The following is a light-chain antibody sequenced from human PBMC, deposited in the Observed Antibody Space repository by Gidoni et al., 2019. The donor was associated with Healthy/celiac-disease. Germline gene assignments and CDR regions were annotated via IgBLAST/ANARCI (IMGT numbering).Light chain of an antibody. J-gene: IGKJ1*01. V-gene: IGKV1-39*01. CDR1: QSISSY. CDR3: QQSYSTLWT. CDR2: AAS. Sequence: DNQLTPSPSSLSASVGDRVTIPCRASQSISSYLNWYQQKPGKAPKLLIYAASSLQSGVPSRFSGSGSGTDFTLTISSLQPEDFATYYWQQSYSTLWTFGQGTKVEIK.